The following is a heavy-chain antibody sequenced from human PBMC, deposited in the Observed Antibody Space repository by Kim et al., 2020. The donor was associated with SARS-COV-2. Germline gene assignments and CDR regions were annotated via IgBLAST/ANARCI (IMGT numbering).Heavy chain of an antibody. Sequence: SETLSLTCAVYGGSFSGYYWSWIRQPPGKGLEWIGEINHSGSTNYNPSLKSRVTISVDTSKNQFSLKLSSVTAADTAVYYCARDDLLLWFRLTSRGGAFDIWGQGTMVTVSS. V-gene: IGHV4-34*01. J-gene: IGHJ3*02. CDR2: INHSGST. CDR1: GGSFSGYY. D-gene: IGHD3-10*01. CDR3: ARDDLLLWFRLTSRGGAFDI.